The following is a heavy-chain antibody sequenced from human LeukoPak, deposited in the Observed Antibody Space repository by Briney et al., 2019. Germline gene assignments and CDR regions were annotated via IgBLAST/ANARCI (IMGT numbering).Heavy chain of an antibody. Sequence: SQTLSLTCTVSGGSISRGGYYWSWIRQHPGKGLEWIGYIYYSGSTYYNPTLKSRVTISVDTSKNQFSLKLSSVTAADTAVYYCARGSGSQWFDPWGQGTLVTVSS. V-gene: IGHV4-31*03. J-gene: IGHJ5*02. CDR2: IYYSGST. CDR1: GGSISRGGYY. D-gene: IGHD3-10*01. CDR3: ARGSGSQWFDP.